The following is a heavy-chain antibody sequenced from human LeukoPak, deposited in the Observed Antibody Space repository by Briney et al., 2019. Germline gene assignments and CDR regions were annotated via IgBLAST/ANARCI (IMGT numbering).Heavy chain of an antibody. CDR1: GYTFTSYY. CDR3: ARREYSSGWGSFDI. V-gene: IGHV1-46*01. Sequence: ASVKVSCKASGYTFTSYYLHWVRQAPGQGLEWMGIINPSGGSTSYAQKFQGRVTMTRDTSISAAYMELSRLRSDDTAVYYCARREYSSGWGSFDIWGQGTLVTVCS. CDR2: INPSGGST. J-gene: IGHJ3*02. D-gene: IGHD6-19*01.